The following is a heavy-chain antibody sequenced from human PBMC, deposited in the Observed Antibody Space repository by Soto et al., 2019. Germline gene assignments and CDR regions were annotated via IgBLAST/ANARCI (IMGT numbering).Heavy chain of an antibody. CDR3: TNYVPGILGDY. Sequence: GGSLRLSCAASGFIFSGYWMSWVRQAPGKGLDWVANINQDGSQKYYVDSVRGRFTISRDNAENSLHLQMSSLRAEDAAIYYCTNYVPGILGDYWGQGALVTVSS. CDR2: INQDGSQK. D-gene: IGHD4-17*01. CDR1: GFIFSGYW. J-gene: IGHJ4*02. V-gene: IGHV3-7*05.